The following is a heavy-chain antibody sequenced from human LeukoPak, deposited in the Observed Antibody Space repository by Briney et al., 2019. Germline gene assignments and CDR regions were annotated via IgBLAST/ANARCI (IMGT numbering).Heavy chain of an antibody. Sequence: GASVKVSCKSSGYTFTTYGITWVRQAPGQGLDWMGWISTYNGNTNYAQKLQGRVTMTTDTSTSTAYMELRSLRSDDTAMYYCARDRMDTGTYFDYWGQGTLVTVSS. D-gene: IGHD5-18*01. CDR3: ARDRMDTGTYFDY. CDR1: GYTFTTYG. CDR2: ISTYNGNT. V-gene: IGHV1-18*01. J-gene: IGHJ4*02.